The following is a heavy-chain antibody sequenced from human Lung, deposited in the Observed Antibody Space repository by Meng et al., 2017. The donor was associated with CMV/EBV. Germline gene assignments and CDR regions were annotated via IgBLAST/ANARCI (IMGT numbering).Heavy chain of an antibody. V-gene: IGHV4-4*02. CDR3: ARGKQDAWELLAY. CDR1: GVSISSNIR. Sequence: QVQRQGSGPGLAKPSGTLSLTCGVSGVSISSNIRWTWVRQPPGKGLEWIGDIDDSGSTNYNPSLNSRISISLDKSKNHFSLKVNSVTAADTAVYYCARGKQDAWELLAYWGQGALVTVSS. J-gene: IGHJ4*02. CDR2: IDDSGST. D-gene: IGHD1-26*01.